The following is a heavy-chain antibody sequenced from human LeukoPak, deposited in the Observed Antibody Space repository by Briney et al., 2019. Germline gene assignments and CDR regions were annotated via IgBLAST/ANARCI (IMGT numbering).Heavy chain of an antibody. Sequence: GGSLRLSCAASGFTFSSYAMHWVRQGPGQGLEWVAVISYDGRNIHYADSVKGRFTISRDNSKNTLYLQMNSLRAEDTAVYYCARGIAILTAGDYWGQGTLVTVSS. D-gene: IGHD3-9*01. CDR3: ARGIAILTAGDY. V-gene: IGHV3-30*04. CDR1: GFTFSSYA. J-gene: IGHJ4*02. CDR2: ISYDGRNI.